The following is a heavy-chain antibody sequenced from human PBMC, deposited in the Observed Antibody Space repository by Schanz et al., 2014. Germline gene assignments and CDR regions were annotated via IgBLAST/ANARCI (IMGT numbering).Heavy chain of an antibody. D-gene: IGHD3-10*01. V-gene: IGHV3-66*01. CDR1: GFTVDSNY. CDR3: ARPSGSYFWAFDI. CDR2: IYPDGST. Sequence: ESQLVESGGDLVQPGGSLRLSCAASGFTVDSNYMSWVRQAPGKGLEWVSIIYPDGSTNYGDSMKGRFTVSRDEWKNTLYLQMNSLRGEDSAVYYCARPSGSYFWAFDIWGQGTMVTVSS. J-gene: IGHJ3*02.